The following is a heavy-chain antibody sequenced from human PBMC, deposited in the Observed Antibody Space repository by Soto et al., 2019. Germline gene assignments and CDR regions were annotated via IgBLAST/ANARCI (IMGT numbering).Heavy chain of an antibody. Sequence: QVQLQESGPRLVKPSETLSLTCIVSGGSISNYYWSWIRQPPGKGLEWIGYIYYSGNTNYNPSLQSRVTISVETSKIQFSLTLSSVTAANTAVYYCARAVLPATAPFDYWGQGTLVTVSS. D-gene: IGHD2-2*01. CDR1: GGSISNYY. CDR3: ARAVLPATAPFDY. J-gene: IGHJ4*02. V-gene: IGHV4-59*01. CDR2: IYYSGNT.